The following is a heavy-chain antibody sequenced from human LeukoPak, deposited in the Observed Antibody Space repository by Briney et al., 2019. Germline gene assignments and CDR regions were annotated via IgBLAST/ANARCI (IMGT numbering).Heavy chain of an antibody. J-gene: IGHJ4*02. CDR2: ISNDGSNK. D-gene: IGHD2-15*01. Sequence: GGSPRLSCAASGFTFSSYDMHWVRQAPGKGLEWVAIISNDGSNKYYADSVKGRFTISRDNSKNTLYLQMNSLRAEDTAVYYCAKGNHCSGGSCYSYTDYWGQGTLVTVSS. CDR3: AKGNHCSGGSCYSYTDY. CDR1: GFTFSSYD. V-gene: IGHV3-30*18.